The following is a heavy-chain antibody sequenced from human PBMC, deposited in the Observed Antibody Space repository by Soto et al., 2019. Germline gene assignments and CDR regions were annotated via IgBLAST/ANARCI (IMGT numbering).Heavy chain of an antibody. D-gene: IGHD5-18*01. CDR3: AIGQLWFTMGY. Sequence: ASVKVSCKASGYSFTGYAMHWVRQAPGQRLEWMGWINAGNGNTKYAQKFQGRVTITRDTSASTAYMERSSLRSEDTAVYYCAIGQLWFTMGYWGQGTLVTVSS. CDR1: GYSFTGYA. J-gene: IGHJ4*02. V-gene: IGHV1-3*01. CDR2: INAGNGNT.